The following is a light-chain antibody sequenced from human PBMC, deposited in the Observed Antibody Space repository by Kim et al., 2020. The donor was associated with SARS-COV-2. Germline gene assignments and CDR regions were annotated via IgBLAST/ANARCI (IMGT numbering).Light chain of an antibody. CDR2: KDS. Sequence: PGQTARITCSGDALPKQYAYWYQQKPGQAPVLGIYKDSERPSGIPERFSGSSSGTTVTLTISGVQAEDEADYYCQSADSSGTYYWVFGGGTQLTVL. CDR1: ALPKQY. J-gene: IGLJ3*02. CDR3: QSADSSGTYYWV. V-gene: IGLV3-25*03.